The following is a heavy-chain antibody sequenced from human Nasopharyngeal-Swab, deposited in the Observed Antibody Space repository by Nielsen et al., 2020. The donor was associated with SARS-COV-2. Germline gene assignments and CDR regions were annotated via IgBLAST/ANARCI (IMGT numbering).Heavy chain of an antibody. D-gene: IGHD6-13*01. V-gene: IGHV1-46*01. Sequence: ASVKVSCKASGYTFTSYYMHWVRQASGQGLEWMGIINPSGGSTSYAQKFQGRVTTTRDTSTSTVYMELSSLRSEDTAVYYCARDRYLIPSAAGKDYWGQGTLVTVSS. CDR2: INPSGGST. J-gene: IGHJ4*02. CDR3: ARDRYLIPSAAGKDY. CDR1: GYTFTSYY.